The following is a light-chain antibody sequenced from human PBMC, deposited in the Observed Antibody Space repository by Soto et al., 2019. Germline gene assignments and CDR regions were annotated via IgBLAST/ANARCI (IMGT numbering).Light chain of an antibody. Sequence: DIQMTQSPATLSGSVGDRVTITGRASQTISSLWAWYQHKPGKAPNLLIYTASTLKSGVPSRFSGSGSGTEFTLTISRLQPDDCATYDGQYYKSYSEAFGQSNKVEF. CDR1: QTISSL. CDR3: QYYKSYSEA. CDR2: TAS. J-gene: IGKJ1*01. V-gene: IGKV1-5*03.